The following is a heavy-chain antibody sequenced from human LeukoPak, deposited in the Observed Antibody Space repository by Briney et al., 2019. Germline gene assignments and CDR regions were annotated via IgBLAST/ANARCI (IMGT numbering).Heavy chain of an antibody. Sequence: GGSLRLSCAASGFTLSSYAMSWVRQAPGKGLEWVSVISGSGGSTYYADSVKGRFTISRDNSKNTLYLQMNSLRAEDTAVYYCAKDDGYSGYDAYGYWGQGTLVTVSS. CDR3: AKDDGYSGYDAYGY. D-gene: IGHD5-12*01. CDR2: ISGSGGST. V-gene: IGHV3-23*01. CDR1: GFTLSSYA. J-gene: IGHJ4*02.